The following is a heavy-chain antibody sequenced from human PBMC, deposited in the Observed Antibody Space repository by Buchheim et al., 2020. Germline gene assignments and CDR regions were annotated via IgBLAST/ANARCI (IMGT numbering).Heavy chain of an antibody. CDR3: ARGVVGFDY. CDR2: IYYSGST. CDR1: GGSINRYY. Sequence: QVQLQESGPGLVKPSETLSLTCTVSGGSINRYYWSWIRQPPGKGLEWIGYIYYSGSTYYNPSLKSPVTISVDTSKNQFSLKLSSVTAADTAVYYCARGVVGFDYWGQGTL. V-gene: IGHV4-59*08. J-gene: IGHJ4*02. D-gene: IGHD2-2*01.